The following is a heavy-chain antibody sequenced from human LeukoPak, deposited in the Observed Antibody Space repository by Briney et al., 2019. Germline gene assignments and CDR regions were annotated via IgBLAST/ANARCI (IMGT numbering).Heavy chain of an antibody. CDR2: ISGSGGST. J-gene: IGHJ4*02. CDR3: AKGGIGGWFGELLGFDY. D-gene: IGHD3-10*01. Sequence: HPGGSLRLSCAASGFTFSNYAMSWVRQAPGKGLEWVSAISGSGGSTNYADSVRGLFTISRDNSRNTLYLQMNSLRAEDTAVYYCAKGGIGGWFGELLGFDYWGQGTLVTVSS. V-gene: IGHV3-23*01. CDR1: GFTFSNYA.